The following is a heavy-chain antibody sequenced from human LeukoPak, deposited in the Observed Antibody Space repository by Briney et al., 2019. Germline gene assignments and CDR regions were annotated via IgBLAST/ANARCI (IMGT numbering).Heavy chain of an antibody. J-gene: IGHJ3*02. V-gene: IGHV3-23*01. CDR2: ISHSGGST. Sequence: PGGSLRLSCAASGFTFPTYAMTWVRQALGKGLEWVSGISHSGGSTYYADSVKGRFNISRDNSRNTVYLQMNSLRAEDSAVYHCARGPYCGGGTCYTLGAFDIWGQGTLASVSS. CDR3: ARGPYCGGGTCYTLGAFDI. CDR1: GFTFPTYA. D-gene: IGHD2-15*01.